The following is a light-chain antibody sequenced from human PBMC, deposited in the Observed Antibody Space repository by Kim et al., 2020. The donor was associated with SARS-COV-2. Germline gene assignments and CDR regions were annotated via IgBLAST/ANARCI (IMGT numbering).Light chain of an antibody. Sequence: LAFSPGERATPSRRASQSVSSYLAWYQQKPGQAPRLLIYDASNRATGIPARFSGSGSGTDFTLTISSLEPEDFAVYYCQQRSNWYTFGQGTKLEI. V-gene: IGKV3-11*01. CDR3: QQRSNWYT. J-gene: IGKJ2*01. CDR1: QSVSSY. CDR2: DAS.